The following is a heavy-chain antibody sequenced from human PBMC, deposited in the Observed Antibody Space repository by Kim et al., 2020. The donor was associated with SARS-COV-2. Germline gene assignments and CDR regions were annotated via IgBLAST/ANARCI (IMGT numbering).Heavy chain of an antibody. D-gene: IGHD6-13*01. Sequence: SETLSLTCAVSGGSISSSNWWSWVRQPPGKGLEWIGEIYHSGSTNYNPSLKSRVTISVDKSKNQFSLKLSSVTAADTAVYYCARVRVIAAAGINHYYYGMDVWGQGTTVTVSS. V-gene: IGHV4-4*02. CDR2: IYHSGST. J-gene: IGHJ6*02. CDR1: GGSISSSNW. CDR3: ARVRVIAAAGINHYYYGMDV.